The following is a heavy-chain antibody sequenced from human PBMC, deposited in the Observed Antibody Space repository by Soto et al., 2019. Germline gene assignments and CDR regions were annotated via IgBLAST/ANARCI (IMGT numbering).Heavy chain of an antibody. CDR2: ISYDGSNK. Sequence: GGSLRLSCAASGFTFSSYAMHWVRQAPGKGLEWVAVISYDGSNKYYADSVKGRFTISRDNSKNTLYLQMNSLRAEDTAVYYCARSTQTYIAVEQMRFYYYSGMAVWAQGITVTGSS. CDR3: ARSTQTYIAVEQMRFYYYSGMAV. D-gene: IGHD6-19*01. V-gene: IGHV3-30-3*01. J-gene: IGHJ6*02. CDR1: GFTFSSYA.